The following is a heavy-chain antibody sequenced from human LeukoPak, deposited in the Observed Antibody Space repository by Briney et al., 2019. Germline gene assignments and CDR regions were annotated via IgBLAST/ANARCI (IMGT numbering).Heavy chain of an antibody. CDR2: IYYSGST. CDR1: SGSISSYY. Sequence: KPSQTLSLTCTVASGSISSYYWSWIRQPPGKGLEWIGYIYYSGSTNHNPSLKSRVTISVDTSKNPFSMKLSSVTAADTAVYYFARVRFLEYLSSYYFDYWGQGTLVTVSS. V-gene: IGHV4-59*01. CDR3: ARVRFLEYLSSYYFDY. J-gene: IGHJ4*02. D-gene: IGHD3-3*01.